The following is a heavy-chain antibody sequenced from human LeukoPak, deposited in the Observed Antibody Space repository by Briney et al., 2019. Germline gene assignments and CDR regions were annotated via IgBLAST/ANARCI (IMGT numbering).Heavy chain of an antibody. CDR1: RFTFSNYW. Sequence: GGSLRLSCAASRFTFSNYWMTWVRQAPGKGLEWVANIKQDGSEKYYADSVKGRFTISRDNSKNTLYLQMNSLRAEDTAVYYCAKDLVTTDFVGAAPIWGQGTLVTVSS. V-gene: IGHV3-7*01. D-gene: IGHD2-15*01. CDR2: IKQDGSEK. CDR3: AKDLVTTDFVGAAPI. J-gene: IGHJ4*02.